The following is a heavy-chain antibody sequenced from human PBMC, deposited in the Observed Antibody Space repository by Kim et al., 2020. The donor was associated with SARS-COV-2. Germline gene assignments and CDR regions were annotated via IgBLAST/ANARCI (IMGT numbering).Heavy chain of an antibody. V-gene: IGHV5-10-1*01. CDR3: ARQYCSSTSCLLYGMDV. CDR2: IDPSYSYT. J-gene: IGHJ6*02. Sequence: GESLKISCKGSGYSFTSYWISWVRQMPGKGLEWMGRIDPSYSYTNYSPSFQGHVTISADKSISTAYLQWSSLKASDTAMYYCARQYCSSTSCLLYGMDVWGQGTTVTVSS. CDR1: GYSFTSYW. D-gene: IGHD2-2*01.